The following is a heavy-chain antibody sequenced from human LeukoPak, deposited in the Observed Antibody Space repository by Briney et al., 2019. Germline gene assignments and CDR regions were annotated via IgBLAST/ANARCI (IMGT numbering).Heavy chain of an antibody. CDR3: ARDELGVSY. CDR2: INHSGTT. J-gene: IGHJ4*02. D-gene: IGHD1-26*01. Sequence: SETLSLTCAVYGGSFSGYHWNWLRQPPGKGLEWIGEINHSGTTNYNPSLKRRVTLSVDTSKNQFSLKLTSVTAADTAVHYGARDELGVSYWGQGTLVIVSS. CDR1: GGSFSGYH. V-gene: IGHV4-34*01.